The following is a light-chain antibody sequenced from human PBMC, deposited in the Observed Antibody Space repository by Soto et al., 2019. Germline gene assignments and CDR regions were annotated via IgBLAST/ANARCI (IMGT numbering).Light chain of an antibody. V-gene: IGKV1-9*01. CDR3: QQLNSYRLT. CDR1: QAISGH. Sequence: IQLTQSPSSLSASVGDRVTITCRASQAISGHLAWYQQKPGKAPKLLVYVASTLQSGVPSRFSGSGFGTDFSLSINSLQPEDFATYYCQQLNSYRLTFGGGTKVDIK. J-gene: IGKJ4*01. CDR2: VAS.